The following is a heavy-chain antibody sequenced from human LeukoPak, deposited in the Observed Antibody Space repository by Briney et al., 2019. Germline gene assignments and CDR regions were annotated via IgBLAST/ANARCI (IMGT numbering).Heavy chain of an antibody. V-gene: IGHV7-4-1*02. CDR1: GYTFTSYA. D-gene: IGHD3-10*01. CDR3: ARRYYGSGSYFADYYYYMDV. J-gene: IGHJ6*03. CDR2: INTNTGNP. Sequence: ASVKVSCKASGYTFTSYAMNWVRQAPGQGLEWMGRINTNTGNPTYAQGFTGRFVFSLDTSVSTAYLQISSLKAEDTAVYYCARRYYGSGSYFADYYYYMDVWGKGTTVTVSS.